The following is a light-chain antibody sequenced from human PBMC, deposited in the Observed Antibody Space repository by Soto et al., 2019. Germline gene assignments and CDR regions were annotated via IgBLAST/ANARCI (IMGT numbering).Light chain of an antibody. CDR3: QQIFTTPLT. V-gene: IGKV1-39*01. J-gene: IGKJ4*01. Sequence: ASQSISSYLNWYQQKPGKAPKLLIYAASSLQSGVPSMFSGSGSGTDFNLTINSLQPEDFATYFCQQIFTTPLTFGGGTKVDI. CDR2: AAS. CDR1: QSISSY.